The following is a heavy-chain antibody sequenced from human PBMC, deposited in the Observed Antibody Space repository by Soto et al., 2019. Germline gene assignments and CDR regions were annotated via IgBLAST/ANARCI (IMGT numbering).Heavy chain of an antibody. CDR3: VKFRGRAYHYYYMDV. V-gene: IGHV3-23*01. Sequence: DVQLLGSGGGLAQRGGSLRLSCAASGFSFSTYGMTWVRQAPGKGLEWVSYGGSGGSTYYADSVKGRFTISRDNSKNTLYLQMNSLRAEDTAVYYCVKFRGRAYHYYYMDVWGNGTTVTVSS. D-gene: IGHD3-16*01. CDR2: GGSGGST. CDR1: GFSFSTYG. J-gene: IGHJ6*03.